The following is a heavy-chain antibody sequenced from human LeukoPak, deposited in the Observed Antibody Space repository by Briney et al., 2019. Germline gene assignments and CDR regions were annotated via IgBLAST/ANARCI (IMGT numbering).Heavy chain of an antibody. V-gene: IGHV3-11*01. CDR1: GFTFEDYE. D-gene: IGHD6-19*01. Sequence: GSLRLSCEASGFTFEDYEMSWFRQAPGKGPEWILYISATGNTKYYADSVRGRFSISRDNAENSLYLQMNDLRPEDTALYYCVREMASFPYHLADWGQGTLVSVSS. J-gene: IGHJ4*02. CDR2: ISATGNTK. CDR3: VREMASFPYHLAD.